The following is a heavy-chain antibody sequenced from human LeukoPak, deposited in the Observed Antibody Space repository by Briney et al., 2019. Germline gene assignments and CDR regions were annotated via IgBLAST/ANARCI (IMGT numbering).Heavy chain of an antibody. J-gene: IGHJ1*01. CDR2: ISGYKGET. V-gene: IGHV1-18*01. D-gene: IGHD5-12*01. CDR3: ARGGGGYVRYFQH. CDR1: GYTFTSIH. Sequence: ASVKVSCKASGYTFTSIHISWVRQAPGQGLEWMGWISGYKGETNYAREYQGRVTMTTDTSTSTAYMELRSLRSDDTAVYYCARGGGGYVRYFQHWGQGTLVTVSS.